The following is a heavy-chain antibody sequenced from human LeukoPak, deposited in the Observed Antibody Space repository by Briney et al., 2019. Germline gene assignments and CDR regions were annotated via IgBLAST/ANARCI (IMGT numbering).Heavy chain of an antibody. CDR2: LYFSGRT. J-gene: IGHJ5*02. CDR3: ARHRSHHGWFDP. D-gene: IGHD2-8*01. V-gene: IGHV4-39*01. Sequence: SETLSLTCTVSGDSISSSDYCWSWIRQPPGRGLEFVGCLYFSGRTYYNPSLNGRVTISVDTSKNRFSLNLYSMTAADTALYFCARHRSHHGWFDPWGQGTLVTVSS. CDR1: GDSISSSDYC.